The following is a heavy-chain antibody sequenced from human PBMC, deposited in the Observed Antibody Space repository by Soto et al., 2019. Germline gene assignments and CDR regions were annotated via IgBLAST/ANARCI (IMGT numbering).Heavy chain of an antibody. D-gene: IGHD3-9*01. Sequence: LSLTCAVYGGSFSGYYWSWIRQPPGKGLERIGEINHSGSTNYNPSPKSRVTIPVDTSKNQFSLKLSSVTAADTAVYYCARRRIYYDILTGYFYYYYGMDVWGQGTTVTVSS. CDR3: ARRRIYYDILTGYFYYYYGMDV. V-gene: IGHV4-34*01. CDR2: INHSGST. CDR1: GGSFSGYY. J-gene: IGHJ6*02.